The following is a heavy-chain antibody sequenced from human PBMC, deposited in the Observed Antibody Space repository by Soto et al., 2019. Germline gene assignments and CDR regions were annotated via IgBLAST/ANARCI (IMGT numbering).Heavy chain of an antibody. J-gene: IGHJ2*01. CDR3: ATGSSGWYVEWYFDL. D-gene: IGHD6-19*01. V-gene: IGHV3-74*01. CDR1: GFTFSSYW. Sequence: GGSLRLSCAASGFTFSSYWMHWVRQAPGKGLVWVSRINSDGSSTSYADSVKGRFTISRDNAKNTLYLQMNSLRAEDTAVYYCATGSSGWYVEWYFDLWGRGTLVTVSS. CDR2: INSDGSST.